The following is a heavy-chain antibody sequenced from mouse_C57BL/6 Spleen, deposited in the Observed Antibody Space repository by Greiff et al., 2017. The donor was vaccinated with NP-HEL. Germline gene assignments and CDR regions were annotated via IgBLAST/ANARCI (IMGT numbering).Heavy chain of an antibody. D-gene: IGHD1-1*01. V-gene: IGHV1-18*01. Sequence: EVQLQQSGPELVKPGASVKIPCKASGYTFTDYNMDWVKQSHGKSLEWIGDINPNNGGTIYNQKFKGKATLTVDKSSSTAYMELRSLTSEATAVYYCARLDYGRNWYFDVWGTGTTVTVSS. CDR1: GYTFTDYN. CDR3: ARLDYGRNWYFDV. CDR2: INPNNGGT. J-gene: IGHJ1*03.